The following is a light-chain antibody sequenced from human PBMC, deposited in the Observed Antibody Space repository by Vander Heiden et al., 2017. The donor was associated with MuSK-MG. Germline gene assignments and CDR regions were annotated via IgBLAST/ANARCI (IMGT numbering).Light chain of an antibody. CDR2: LGS. Sequence: DIVMTQSPLSLPVTPGEPASISCRSSQSLLHSNGYNYLDWYLQKPGQSPQLLIYLGSNRASGVPDRFSGSGSGTDFTLKISRVDAEDVGVYYCMQALQTPLTFGGGTKVEIK. CDR3: MQALQTPLT. J-gene: IGKJ4*01. V-gene: IGKV2-28*01. CDR1: QSLLHSNGYNY.